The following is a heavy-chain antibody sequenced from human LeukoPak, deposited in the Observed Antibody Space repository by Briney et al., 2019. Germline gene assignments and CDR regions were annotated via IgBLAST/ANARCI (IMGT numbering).Heavy chain of an antibody. J-gene: IGHJ4*03. CDR2: INPNSGGT. Sequence: ASVKVSCKASVYTFTAYYIRWVRQAPGQGLEWMGWINPNSGGTEYAQKFQGRITLTRDTSISTAYMELSRLRSDDTAVYYCASFYPPDRGRESQNPVITYCGQGTLVSVSS. V-gene: IGHV1-2*02. D-gene: IGHD2/OR15-2a*01. CDR3: ASFYPPDRGRESQNPVITY. CDR1: VYTFTAYY.